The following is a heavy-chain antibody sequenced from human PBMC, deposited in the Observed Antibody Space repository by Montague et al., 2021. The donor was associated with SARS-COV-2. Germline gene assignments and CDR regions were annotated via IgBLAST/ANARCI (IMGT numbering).Heavy chain of an antibody. J-gene: IGHJ6*02. D-gene: IGHD3-22*01. CDR2: IFHSGST. CDR1: GGSIDSFY. V-gene: IGHV4-59*01. CDR3: ARGGYYDNTGYYSDYYYNMDV. Sequence: SETLSLTCTVSGGSIDSFYWSWIRRPPGKGLEWIGCIFHSGSTYXNPSLKSRVSMSVDTSKNQVSLRLSSLTAADTAVYYCARGGYYDNTGYYSDYYYNMDVWGQGTMVTVSS.